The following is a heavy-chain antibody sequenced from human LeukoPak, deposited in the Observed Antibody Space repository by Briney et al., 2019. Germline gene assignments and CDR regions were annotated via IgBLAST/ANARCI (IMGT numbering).Heavy chain of an antibody. D-gene: IGHD3-9*01. CDR3: ARSQELVTMDDACDS. Sequence: GASVKVSCKASGGSFSRYAMNWVRQAPGQGLEWMGGIIPTIGAANYAQKFEGRVTISTDESTNTAYMEMSSLRPDDTAVYFCARSQELVTMDDACDSWGQGTLVTVSS. CDR1: GGSFSRYA. CDR2: IIPTIGAA. V-gene: IGHV1-69*05. J-gene: IGHJ3*02.